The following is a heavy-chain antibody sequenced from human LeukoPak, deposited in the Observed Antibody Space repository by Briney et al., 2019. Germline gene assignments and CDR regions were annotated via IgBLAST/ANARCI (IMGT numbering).Heavy chain of an antibody. J-gene: IGHJ4*02. Sequence: PGGSLRLSCAASGFTFSTYAMSWVRQAPGKGLEWVSAMSGSGGSTYYADSVKGRFTISRDNSKNTLYLQMNSLRAEDTAVYYCATNYYGSGSFYKDWGQGTLVTVSS. D-gene: IGHD3-10*01. CDR2: MSGSGGST. V-gene: IGHV3-23*01. CDR3: ATNYYGSGSFYKD. CDR1: GFTFSTYA.